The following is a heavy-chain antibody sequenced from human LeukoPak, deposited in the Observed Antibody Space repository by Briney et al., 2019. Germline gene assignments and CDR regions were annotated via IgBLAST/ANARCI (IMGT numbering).Heavy chain of an antibody. CDR2: MRISSGPL. CDR3: ARAKGYTSSYSFDY. D-gene: IGHD3-10*01. CDR1: GFTFNNYA. J-gene: IGHJ4*02. Sequence: GGSLRLSCAASGFTFNNYAMNWVRQTPGGRLEGVSVMRISSGPLLYADSVKGRFTISRDNAKASVYLQMNRLRAEDTAVYYCARAKGYTSSYSFDYWGQGILVTVSS. V-gene: IGHV3-48*04.